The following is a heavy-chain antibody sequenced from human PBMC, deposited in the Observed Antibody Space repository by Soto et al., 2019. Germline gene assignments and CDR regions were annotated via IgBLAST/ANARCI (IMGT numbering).Heavy chain of an antibody. V-gene: IGHV3-48*02. CDR3: ARDLYHYGSGRGYFAY. CDR1: GFTFTSYS. CDR2: TSSSSSTI. J-gene: IGHJ4*02. Sequence: EVQLVESGGGLVQPGGSLRLACAASGFTFTSYSMNWGRQAPGKRLAWISYTSSSSSTIHYIDSVKGRFTISRDNAKNSLYLQVNGLRDEDTAVYYCARDLYHYGSGRGYFAYCGQGTLVTVSS. D-gene: IGHD3-10*01.